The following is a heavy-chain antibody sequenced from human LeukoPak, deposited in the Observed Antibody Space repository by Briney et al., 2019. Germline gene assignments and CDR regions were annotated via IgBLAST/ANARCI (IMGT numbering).Heavy chain of an antibody. CDR1: GFTFSNAW. J-gene: IGHJ3*02. D-gene: IGHD6-6*01. V-gene: IGHV3-15*01. CDR2: IKSKTDGGTT. Sequence: GGSLRLSCAASGFTFSNAWMSWVRQAPGKGLEWVGRIKSKTDGGTTDYAAPVKGRFTISRDDSKNTLYLQMNSLRTEDTAVYYCTTGIGIAARGADAFDIWGQGTMVTVSS. CDR3: TTGIGIAARGADAFDI.